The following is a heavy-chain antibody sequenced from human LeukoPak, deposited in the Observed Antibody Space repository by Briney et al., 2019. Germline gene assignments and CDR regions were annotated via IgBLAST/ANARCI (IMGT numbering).Heavy chain of an antibody. D-gene: IGHD3-3*01. CDR3: AKDATVGFLVPNWFDP. CDR2: IRYDGSNK. Sequence: ETGGSLRLSCAASGFTFSSYGMHWVRQAPGKGLEWVAFIRYDGSNKYYADSVKGRFTISRDNSKNTLYLQTNSLRAEDTAVYYCAKDATVGFLVPNWFDPWGQGTLVTVSS. V-gene: IGHV3-30*02. CDR1: GFTFSSYG. J-gene: IGHJ5*02.